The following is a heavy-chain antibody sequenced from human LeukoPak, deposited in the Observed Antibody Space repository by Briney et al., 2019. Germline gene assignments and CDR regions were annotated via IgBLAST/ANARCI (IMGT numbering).Heavy chain of an antibody. D-gene: IGHD6-13*01. CDR2: ISYDGSNK. CDR1: GFTFSSNG. J-gene: IGHJ5*02. CDR3: AKSGGSSWYAGWFDP. Sequence: GGSLRLSSAASGFTFSSNGMHWVRQAPGKGLEWVAVISYDGSNKYYADSVKGRFTISRDNSKNTLYLQMNSLRAEDTAVYYCAKSGGSSWYAGWFDPWGQGTLVTVSS. V-gene: IGHV3-30*18.